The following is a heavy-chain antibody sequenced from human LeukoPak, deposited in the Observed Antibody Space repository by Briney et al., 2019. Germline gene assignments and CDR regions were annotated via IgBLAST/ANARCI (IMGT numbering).Heavy chain of an antibody. V-gene: IGHV3-7*01. J-gene: IGHJ4*02. CDR2: IKQDGSEK. CDR3: ARDSSYFDTSGYFTPLDY. Sequence: GGSLRLSCAASGFTFSSYAMSWVRQAPGKGLEWVANIKQDGSEKYYVDPVKGRFTISRDNAKNLLYLQMNSLRPEDTALYYCARDSSYFDTSGYFTPLDYWGQGTLVAVSS. D-gene: IGHD3-22*01. CDR1: GFTFSSYA.